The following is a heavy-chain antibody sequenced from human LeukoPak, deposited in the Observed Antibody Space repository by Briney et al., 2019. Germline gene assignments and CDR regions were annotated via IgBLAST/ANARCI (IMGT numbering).Heavy chain of an antibody. Sequence: PGGSLRLSCTASGFTFGDYAMSWVRQAPGKGLEGVGFISSKAYGGTTEYAASVKGKFTIARDDSKSIAYLQMNSLKTEDTAVYYCTRAAGTMVRNYFDYWGQGTLVTVSS. CDR1: GFTFGDYA. J-gene: IGHJ4*02. V-gene: IGHV3-49*04. CDR2: ISSKAYGGTT. CDR3: TRAAGTMVRNYFDY. D-gene: IGHD3-10*01.